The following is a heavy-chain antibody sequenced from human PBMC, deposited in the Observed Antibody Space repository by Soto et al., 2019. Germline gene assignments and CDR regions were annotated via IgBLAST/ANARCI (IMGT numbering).Heavy chain of an antibody. J-gene: IGHJ4*02. CDR1: GLTFSNYG. D-gene: IGHD3-22*01. CDR2: IWYDGSNQ. V-gene: IGHV3-33*08. Sequence: GGSLRLSCAASGLTFSNYGMHWVRQAPGKGMEWVALIWYDGSNQFYSDSVRGRFTISRDDSKNTVSLQMNTLKAEDTAIYYCARDYRSYYTTSGHFDYWGQGTLVTVSS. CDR3: ARDYRSYYTTSGHFDY.